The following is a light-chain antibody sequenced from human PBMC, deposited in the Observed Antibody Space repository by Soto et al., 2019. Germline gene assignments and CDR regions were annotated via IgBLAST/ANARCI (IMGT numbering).Light chain of an antibody. Sequence: QPVLTQPPSASGTPGQRVTISCSGSRSSIGSNTVNWYQHLPGSAPKLLIYSNNHRPSGVPDRFSASKAGASASLAISGLQSEDEGDYYCAAWDASLGGFYVFGSGTK. CDR3: AAWDASLGGFYV. V-gene: IGLV1-44*01. CDR1: RSSIGSNT. CDR2: SNN. J-gene: IGLJ1*01.